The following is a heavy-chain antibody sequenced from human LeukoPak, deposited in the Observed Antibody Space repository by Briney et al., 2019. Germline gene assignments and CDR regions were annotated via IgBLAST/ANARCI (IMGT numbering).Heavy chain of an antibody. CDR1: GGSISSSSYY. J-gene: IGHJ4*02. CDR3: AVGYYDSSGYFNY. D-gene: IGHD3-22*01. V-gene: IGHV4-39*07. Sequence: SETLSLTCTVSGGSISSSSYYWGWIRQPPGKGLEWIGSIYYSGSTYYNPSLKSRVTISVDTSKNQFSLKLSSVTAADTAVYYCAVGYYDSSGYFNYWGQGTLVTVSS. CDR2: IYYSGST.